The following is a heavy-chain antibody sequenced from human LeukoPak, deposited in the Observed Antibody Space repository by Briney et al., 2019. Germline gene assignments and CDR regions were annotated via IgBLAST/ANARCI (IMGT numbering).Heavy chain of an antibody. J-gene: IGHJ3*02. CDR3: ARLMSVAGTPDAFDI. Sequence: GGSLRLSCAASGFTVSSNYMSWVRQAPGKGLEWVSVIYSGGSTYYADSVKGRFTISRDNSKNTLYLQMNSLRAEDTAVYYCARLMSVAGTPDAFDIWGQGTMVTVSS. CDR1: GFTVSSNY. D-gene: IGHD6-19*01. CDR2: IYSGGST. V-gene: IGHV3-66*04.